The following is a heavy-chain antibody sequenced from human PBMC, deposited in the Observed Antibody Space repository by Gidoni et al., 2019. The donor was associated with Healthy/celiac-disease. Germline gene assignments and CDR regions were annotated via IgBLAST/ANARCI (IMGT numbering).Heavy chain of an antibody. V-gene: IGHV3-48*01. Sequence: EVQLVESGGGLVQPGGSLRLSCAASGFPFSSYSMNWVRQAPGKGLEWVSSISSSSSTIYYADSVKGRFTISRDNAKNSLYLKMNSLRAEDTVVYYCARDQGDIVVVVAALDNYGMEVWGKG. CDR2: ISSSSSTI. CDR1: GFPFSSYS. CDR3: ARDQGDIVVVVAALDNYGMEV. D-gene: IGHD2-15*01. J-gene: IGHJ6*04.